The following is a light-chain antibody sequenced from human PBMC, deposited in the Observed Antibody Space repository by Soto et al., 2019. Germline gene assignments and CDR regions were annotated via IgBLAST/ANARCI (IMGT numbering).Light chain of an antibody. Sequence: DIVMTQSPDSLAVSLGERATINCKSSQSVLYSSNNKNYLAWYQQKPGQPPKLLIYWASTRESGVTDRFSGSGSGTDFTLTISSLQAEDVAVYYCQPYYSTPLAFGGGTKVEIK. CDR3: QPYYSTPLA. J-gene: IGKJ4*01. V-gene: IGKV4-1*01. CDR2: WAS. CDR1: QSVLYSSNNKNY.